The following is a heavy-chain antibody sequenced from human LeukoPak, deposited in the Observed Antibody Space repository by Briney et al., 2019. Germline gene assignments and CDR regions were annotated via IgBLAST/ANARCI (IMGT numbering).Heavy chain of an antibody. J-gene: IGHJ4*02. CDR3: ARDRGSY. D-gene: IGHD3-10*01. CDR2: IKQDGSEK. Sequence: PGGSLRLSCAASGLSFSTYWMTWVRQAPGKGLEWVAIIKQDGSEKYYVDSVKGRFTISRDNAKNSLYLQMSSLRADDKAVYYCARDRGSYWGQGTLVTVYS. V-gene: IGHV3-7*01. CDR1: GLSFSTYW.